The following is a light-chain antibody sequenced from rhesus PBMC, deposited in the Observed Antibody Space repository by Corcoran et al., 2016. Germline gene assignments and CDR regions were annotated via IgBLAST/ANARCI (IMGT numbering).Light chain of an antibody. Sequence: DIQMTQSPSSLLASVGDTVTITCRASQAISSWLAWYQQKPGKAPNLLIYKASGLQGGVPSRFSGRGAGTDFTLTISSRQSEDLATYYCQQYSSRPPTFGQGTKVEMK. V-gene: IGKV1-22*01. CDR2: KAS. CDR1: QAISSW. CDR3: QQYSSRPPT. J-gene: IGKJ1*01.